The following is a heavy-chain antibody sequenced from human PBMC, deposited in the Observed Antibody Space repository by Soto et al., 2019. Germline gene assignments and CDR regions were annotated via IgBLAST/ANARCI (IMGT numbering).Heavy chain of an antibody. CDR2: IYPGDSET. D-gene: IGHD3-22*01. V-gene: IGHV5-51*01. CDR3: ARLYYYDSSGYYTSPFDY. CDR1: GYSFTTYW. Sequence: PGESLKISCKGSGYSFTTYWIGWVRRKPGKDLEWMGIIYPGDSETRYSPTFQGQVTISADKSISTAFLQWSSLRASDTAMYYCARLYYYDSSGYYTSPFDYWGQGTMVTVSS. J-gene: IGHJ4*02.